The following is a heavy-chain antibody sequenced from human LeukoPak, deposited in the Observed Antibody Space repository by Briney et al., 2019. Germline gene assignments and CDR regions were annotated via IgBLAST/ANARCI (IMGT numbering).Heavy chain of an antibody. D-gene: IGHD3-10*01. Sequence: SGEVFCKASGYTFTSYDINWVRQATGPRLEWMGWMNHNSGNTGYPQKFQGRVTMTSNTPISTDYMELSSLRSEDTAVYYCARAVVRGDYGMHVGSEGTTVTV. CDR1: GYTFTSYD. V-gene: IGHV1-8*01. J-gene: IGHJ6*02. CDR3: ARAVVRGDYGMHV. CDR2: MNHNSGNT.